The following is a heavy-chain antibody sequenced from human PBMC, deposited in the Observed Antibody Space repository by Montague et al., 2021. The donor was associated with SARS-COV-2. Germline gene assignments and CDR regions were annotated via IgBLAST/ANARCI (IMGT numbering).Heavy chain of an antibody. D-gene: IGHD5/OR15-5a*01. Sequence: PALVKPTHTLTLTCSLSGFSLRNRGVGVGWIRQPPGKALEWLAFIHWNDDKRYNRSLENRLTITKDSSENQVVLTVTNVNPVDSATYYCARSNDVYDHFDYWGQGTLVTVSS. J-gene: IGHJ4*02. CDR3: ARSNDVYDHFDY. V-gene: IGHV2-5*01. CDR1: GFSLRNRGVG. CDR2: IHWNDDK.